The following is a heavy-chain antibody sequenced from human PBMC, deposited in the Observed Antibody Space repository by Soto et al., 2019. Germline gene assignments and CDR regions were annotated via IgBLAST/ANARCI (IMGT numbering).Heavy chain of an antibody. D-gene: IGHD2-15*01. CDR2: ISPIFGTA. Sequence: VQLEQSGAEVQKSGSSVNVSCKASGGTFNSYSITWVRQASGQGLEWMGGISPIFGTADYAQRFQGRVTINADKSTNTVHMALTGLTSEDTAVFYGAKSLYCSAVASYLIPDSWGQVTLVSVSS. CDR3: AKSLYCSAVASYLIPDS. CDR1: GGTFNSYS. J-gene: IGHJ4*02. V-gene: IGHV1-69*06.